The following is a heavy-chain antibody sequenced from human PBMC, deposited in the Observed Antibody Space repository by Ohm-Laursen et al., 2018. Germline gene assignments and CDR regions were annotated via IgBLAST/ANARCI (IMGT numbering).Heavy chain of an antibody. Sequence: SLRLSCAASRFSFSTYNLNWVRQAPGKGLEWLSYVSSSSTTIYYADSVKGRFTISRDNAKNSLYLQMNSLRAEDTAVYYCARGFGATWGQGTLVTVSS. J-gene: IGHJ5*02. CDR2: VSSSSTTI. D-gene: IGHD3-16*01. CDR1: RFSFSTYN. CDR3: ARGFGAT. V-gene: IGHV3-48*03.